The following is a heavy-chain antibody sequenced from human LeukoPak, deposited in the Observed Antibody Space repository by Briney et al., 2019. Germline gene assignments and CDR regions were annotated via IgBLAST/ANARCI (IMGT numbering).Heavy chain of an antibody. J-gene: IGHJ6*03. Sequence: PGGSLRLSCAASGFTFSSYGMSWVRQAPGKGLEWVSYISSSGSTIYYADSVKGRFTISRDNAKNSLYLQMNSLRAEDTAVYYCARGQRMRYITGTTSERGYYYYYYMDVWGKGTTVTVSS. CDR2: ISSSGSTI. CDR3: ARGQRMRYITGTTSERGYYYYYYMDV. CDR1: GFTFSSYG. D-gene: IGHD1-20*01. V-gene: IGHV3-48*04.